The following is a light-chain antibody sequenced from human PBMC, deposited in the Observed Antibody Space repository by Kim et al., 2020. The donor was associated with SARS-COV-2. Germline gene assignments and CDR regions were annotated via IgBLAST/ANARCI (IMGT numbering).Light chain of an antibody. CDR3: QQYVSSPWT. CDR1: QSVTSNY. CDR2: GAS. J-gene: IGKJ1*01. Sequence: APGERATLSCRAGQSVTSNYLAWYQHKPGQAPRLLIYGASSRAIGTPDRFSGSGSGTDFTLTISRVEPEDFAVYSCQQYVSSPWTFGQGTKVDIK. V-gene: IGKV3-20*01.